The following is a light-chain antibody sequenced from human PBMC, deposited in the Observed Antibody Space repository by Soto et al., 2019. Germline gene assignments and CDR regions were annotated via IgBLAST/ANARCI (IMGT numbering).Light chain of an antibody. V-gene: IGKV1-16*02. CDR3: QQYHGYHLS. Sequence: DIQMTQSPSSLSASVGDRVIITCRASHDIGNKIAWFQQKPGKGPKSLIYGASILQSGVPSKFSGSRSATDFALTITSLQAEDFATYYCQQYHGYHLSFGGGTKLEIK. CDR1: HDIGNK. J-gene: IGKJ4*01. CDR2: GAS.